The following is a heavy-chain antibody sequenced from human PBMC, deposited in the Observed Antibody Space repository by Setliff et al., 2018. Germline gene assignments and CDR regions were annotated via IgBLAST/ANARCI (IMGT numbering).Heavy chain of an antibody. CDR2: IYHSGST. J-gene: IGHJ4*02. CDR1: GYSISSGYY. CDR3: ARLWRRIQQIDY. V-gene: IGHV4-38-2*01. D-gene: IGHD3-10*01. Sequence: SETLSLTCAVSGYSISSGYYWGWIRQPPGKGLEWIGSIYHSGSTYYNPSLKSRVTISVDTSKNQFSLKLGSVTAADTAVYYCARLWRRIQQIDYWGQGALVKVSP.